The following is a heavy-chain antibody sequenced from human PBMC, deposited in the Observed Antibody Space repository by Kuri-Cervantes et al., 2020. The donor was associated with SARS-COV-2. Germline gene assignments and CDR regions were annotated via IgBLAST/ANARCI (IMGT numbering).Heavy chain of an antibody. J-gene: IGHJ4*02. CDR3: ARRGSSSLYRY. Sequence: SETLSLTCAVSGGSTSSSNWWSWVRQPPGKGLEWIGEIYHSGSTNYNPSLKSRVTISVDTSKNQFSLKLSSVTAADTAVYYCARRGSSSLYRYWGQGTLVTVSS. CDR1: GGSTSSSNW. D-gene: IGHD6-13*01. V-gene: IGHV4-4*02. CDR2: IYHSGST.